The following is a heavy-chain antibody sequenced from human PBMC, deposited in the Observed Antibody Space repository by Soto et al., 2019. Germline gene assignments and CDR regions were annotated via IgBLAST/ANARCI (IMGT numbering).Heavy chain of an antibody. Sequence: QVQLVESGGGVVQPGRSLRLSCAASGFTFSSYAMHWVRQAPGKGLEWVAVISYDGSNKYYADSVKGRFTISRDNSKNTLYLQMNGLSAEDTAVYYGARDLGILLEWPPYGMDVWGQGTTVTVSS. J-gene: IGHJ6*02. D-gene: IGHD3-3*01. CDR1: GFTFSSYA. CDR3: ARDLGILLEWPPYGMDV. V-gene: IGHV3-30-3*01. CDR2: ISYDGSNK.